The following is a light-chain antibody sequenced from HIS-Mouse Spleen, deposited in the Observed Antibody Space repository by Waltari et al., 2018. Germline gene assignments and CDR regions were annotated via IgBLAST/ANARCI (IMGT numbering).Light chain of an antibody. V-gene: IGKV1-33*01. Sequence: DIQMTQSPSSLSASVGDRVTITCKASQEISNYLNWYQQKPGKAPKLLIYDASNLETGVPSRFSGSGSGTDFTFTISSLQPEDIATYYCQQYDNLPFTFGPGTKVDIK. J-gene: IGKJ3*01. CDR3: QQYDNLPFT. CDR2: DAS. CDR1: QEISNY.